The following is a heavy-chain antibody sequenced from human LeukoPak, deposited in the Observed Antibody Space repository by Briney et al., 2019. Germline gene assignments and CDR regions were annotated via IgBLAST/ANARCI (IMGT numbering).Heavy chain of an antibody. J-gene: IGHJ4*02. CDR1: GFTVSSNY. V-gene: IGHV3-53*01. D-gene: IGHD2-2*02. CDR2: IYSGGST. CDR3: AKDLRDCSSTSCYTMGPYYFDY. Sequence: GGSLRLSCAASGFTVSSNYMSWVRQAPGKGLEWVSVIYSGGSTYYADSVKGRFTISRDNSKNTLYLQMNSLRAEDTAVYYCAKDLRDCSSTSCYTMGPYYFDYWGQGTLVTVSS.